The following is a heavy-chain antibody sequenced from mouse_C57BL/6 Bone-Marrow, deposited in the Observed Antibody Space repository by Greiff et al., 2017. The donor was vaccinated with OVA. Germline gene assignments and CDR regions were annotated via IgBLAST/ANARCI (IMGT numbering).Heavy chain of an antibody. CDR3: AKGCYSNYNYAMDY. J-gene: IGHJ4*01. V-gene: IGHV5-17*01. CDR1: GFTFSDYG. Sequence: EVQLVESGGGLVKPGGSLKLSCAASGFTFSDYGMHWVRQAPEKGLEWVAYISSGSSTIYYADTVKGRFTISRDNAKNTLFLQMTSLRSEDTAMYYCAKGCYSNYNYAMDYWGQGTSVTVSS. CDR2: ISSGSSTI. D-gene: IGHD2-5*01.